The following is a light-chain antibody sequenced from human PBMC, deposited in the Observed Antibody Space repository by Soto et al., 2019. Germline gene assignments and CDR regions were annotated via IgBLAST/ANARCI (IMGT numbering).Light chain of an antibody. CDR3: QQYQNWPRT. J-gene: IGKJ1*01. Sequence: EILMTQSPATLSVSPGERATLSCRANQSIRNNLAWIQQKPGQAPRLLIYDTSTRATDIPARFSGSGSVTEFNLTISSLQSEDFAVYYCQQYQNWPRTFGQGTKVEIK. V-gene: IGKV3-15*01. CDR1: QSIRNN. CDR2: DTS.